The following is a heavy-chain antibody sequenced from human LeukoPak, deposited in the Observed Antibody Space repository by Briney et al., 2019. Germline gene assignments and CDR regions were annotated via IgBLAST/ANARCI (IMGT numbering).Heavy chain of an antibody. J-gene: IGHJ6*03. D-gene: IGHD3-10*01. CDR2: INHSGST. CDR1: GGSFSGYY. Sequence: SETLSLTCAVYGGSFSGYYWSWIRQPPGKGLEWIGEINHSGSTNYNPSLKGRVTISVDTSKNQFSLKLSSVTAADTAVYYCARALSYYYGSGSYRNYYYMDVWGKGTTVTVSS. CDR3: ARALSYYYGSGSYRNYYYMDV. V-gene: IGHV4-34*01.